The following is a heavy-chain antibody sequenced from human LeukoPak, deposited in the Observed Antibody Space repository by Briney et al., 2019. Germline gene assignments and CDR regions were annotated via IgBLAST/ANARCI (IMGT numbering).Heavy chain of an antibody. D-gene: IGHD3-22*01. CDR1: GFTFSSYS. Sequence: PGGSLRLSCAASGFTFSSYSMNWVRQAPGKGLEWVSYISSSSSTIYYADSVKGRFTISRDNAKNSLYLQMNSLRAEDTAVYYCAIAGSSGYSEGFDSWGQGTLVTVSS. CDR3: AIAGSSGYSEGFDS. CDR2: ISSSSSTI. V-gene: IGHV3-48*04. J-gene: IGHJ4*02.